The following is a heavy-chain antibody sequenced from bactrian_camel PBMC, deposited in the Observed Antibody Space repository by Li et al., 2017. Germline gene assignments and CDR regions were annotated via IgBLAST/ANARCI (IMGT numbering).Heavy chain of an antibody. J-gene: IGHJ4*01. CDR2: ISGGVGST. D-gene: IGHD6*01. CDR3: VRESHDGGSWSAQHLNSDY. Sequence: DVQLVESGGGSVQAGGSLRLSCAASGFTFSSYSMSWVRQAPGKGLEWVSTISGGVGSTYYADSVKGRFTISRDNAKNTLYLQMNSLQVEDTAVYYCVRESHDGGSWSAQHLNSDYWGQGTQVTVS. V-gene: IGHV3S31*01. CDR1: GFTFSSYS.